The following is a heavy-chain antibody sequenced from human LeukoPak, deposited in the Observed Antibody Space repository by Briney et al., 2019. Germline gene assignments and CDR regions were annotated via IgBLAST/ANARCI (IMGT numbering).Heavy chain of an antibody. V-gene: IGHV1-18*01. CDR2: IRVYNGDT. D-gene: IGHD4-17*01. CDR3: ARSYPTVTTFGDFDY. CDR1: GYTFTSYG. J-gene: IGHJ4*02. Sequence: ASVKVSCKPSGYTFTSYGISWVRQAPGQGLEWMGWIRVYNGDTNYAQKFKGRVTMTTDTSTNTAYMELRSLGSDDTAVYYCARSYPTVTTFGDFDYWGQGTLVTVSS.